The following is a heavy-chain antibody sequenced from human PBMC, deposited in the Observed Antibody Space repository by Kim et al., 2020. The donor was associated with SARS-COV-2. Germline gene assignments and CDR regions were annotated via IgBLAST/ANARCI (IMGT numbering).Heavy chain of an antibody. CDR3: ARGGVNGYSFFDF. Sequence: SETLSLTCNVSGVSISSHYWSWIRQSPGGGLEWIGYVYYSGSTNFNPSLRSRATISVDTAKNQFSLKLTSATAADTAIYYCARGGVNGYSFFDFWGKGA. CDR2: VYYSGST. D-gene: IGHD3-9*01. V-gene: IGHV4-59*11. CDR1: GVSISSHY. J-gene: IGHJ4*02.